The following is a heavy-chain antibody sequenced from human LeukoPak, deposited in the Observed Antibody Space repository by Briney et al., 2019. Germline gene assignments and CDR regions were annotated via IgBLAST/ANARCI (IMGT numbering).Heavy chain of an antibody. CDR3: ARGGIQVSGIDEFDY. CDR2: IGIRGDT. Sequence: GGSLRLSCAASGFTFIDYDMHWVREVVGKGLEWVSAIGIRGDTHYSGSVKGRFTISRENAESSLYLQMNSLRAEDTAVYYCARGGIQVSGIDEFDYWGQGTLVTVSS. D-gene: IGHD6-19*01. J-gene: IGHJ4*02. CDR1: GFTFIDYD. V-gene: IGHV3-13*01.